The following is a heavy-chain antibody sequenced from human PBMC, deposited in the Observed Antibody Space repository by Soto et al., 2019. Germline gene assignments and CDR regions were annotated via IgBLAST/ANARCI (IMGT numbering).Heavy chain of an antibody. V-gene: IGHV3-23*01. CDR3: AKEGRYCSSTSCSIDY. CDR2: TSGSGGST. D-gene: IGHD2-2*01. Sequence: GGSLRLSCAASGFTFSSYAMSWVRQAPGKGLEWVSATSGSGGSTYYADSVKGRFTISRDNSKNTLYLQMNSLRAEDTAVYYCAKEGRYCSSTSCSIDYWGQGTLVTVSS. CDR1: GFTFSSYA. J-gene: IGHJ4*02.